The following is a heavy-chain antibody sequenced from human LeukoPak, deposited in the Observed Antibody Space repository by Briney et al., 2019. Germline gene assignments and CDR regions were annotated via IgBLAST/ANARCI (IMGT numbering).Heavy chain of an antibody. CDR2: IFHSGST. D-gene: IGHD4-23*01. J-gene: IGHJ4*02. V-gene: IGHV4-4*02. Sequence: SGTLSLTCAVSSGSIFSSNWWSWVRQPPGKGLEWIGQIFHSGSTTYSPSLKSRVTISVDKSKNQFSLKLSSVTAADTAVYYCARVFFYGGNLWYFDYWGQGTLVTVSS. CDR1: SGSIFSSNW. CDR3: ARVFFYGGNLWYFDY.